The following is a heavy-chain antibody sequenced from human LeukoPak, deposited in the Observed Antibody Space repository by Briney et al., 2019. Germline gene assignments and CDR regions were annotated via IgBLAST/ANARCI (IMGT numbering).Heavy chain of an antibody. D-gene: IGHD3-10*01. CDR2: ISPKSGGT. Sequence: ASVKVSCKASGYTIPDFYIHWVRQAPGQGLEWMGRISPKSGGTDYAQKFQGRVSMTRDTSINTAYMELSSLRSDDTAVFYCARKSSGTFFNWGQGTLVTVSS. V-gene: IGHV1-2*02. J-gene: IGHJ4*02. CDR1: GYTIPDFY. CDR3: ARKSSGTFFN.